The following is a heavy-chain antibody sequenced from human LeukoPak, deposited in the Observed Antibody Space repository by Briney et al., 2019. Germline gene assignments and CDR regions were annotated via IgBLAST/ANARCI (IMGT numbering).Heavy chain of an antibody. V-gene: IGHV1-8*01. CDR3: GRLVEASVSYYFDY. CDR2: MNPNSGNT. D-gene: IGHD1-26*01. J-gene: IGHJ4*02. Sequence: ASVKVSCKASGYTFASYDINWVRQATGQGLEWMGWMNPNSGNTGYAQKFQGRVTMTRNTSISTAYMELSSLRSEDTAVYYCGRLVEASVSYYFDYWGQGTLVTVSS. CDR1: GYTFASYD.